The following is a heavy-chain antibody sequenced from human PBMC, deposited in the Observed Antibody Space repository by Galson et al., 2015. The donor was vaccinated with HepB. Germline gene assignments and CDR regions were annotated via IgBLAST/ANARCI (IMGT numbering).Heavy chain of an antibody. D-gene: IGHD3-10*01. CDR3: ARVKRGEWYSFYYYGMDV. J-gene: IGHJ6*02. CDR1: GFTFSDYY. Sequence: SLRLSCAASGFTFSDYYMSWIRQAPGTGLEWVANIKEDGSAKNYVDSGKGRFTISSDNAKTSLYLQMNSLRAEDTAVYYCARVKRGEWYSFYYYGMDVWGQGTTVTVSS. V-gene: IGHV3-7*05. CDR2: IKEDGSAK.